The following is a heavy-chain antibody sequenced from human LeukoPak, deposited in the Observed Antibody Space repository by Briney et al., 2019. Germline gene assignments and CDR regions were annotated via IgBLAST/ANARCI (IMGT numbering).Heavy chain of an antibody. Sequence: PGGSLRLSCAASGFTFSTYWMHWVRQVPGKGLVWVSRISSDGANANYADSVKGRFTISRDNAKNTLYLQMNSLRAEDTAVYYCARDAGGPVSNRYYYYMDVWGKGTTVTVSS. V-gene: IGHV3-74*01. CDR3: ARDAGGPVSNRYYYYMDV. D-gene: IGHD3-10*01. CDR2: ISSDGANA. CDR1: GFTFSTYW. J-gene: IGHJ6*03.